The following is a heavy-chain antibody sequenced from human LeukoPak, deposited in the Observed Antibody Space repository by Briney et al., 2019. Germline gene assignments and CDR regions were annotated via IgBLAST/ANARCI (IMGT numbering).Heavy chain of an antibody. D-gene: IGHD2-2*01. CDR2: IIPILGTP. J-gene: IGHJ2*01. CDR1: RGTFSSSA. CDR3: ARRWGPLCSSASCYWRDWYFDL. Sequence: ASVKVSCKASRGTFSSSAISWVRQAPGQGLEWMGGIIPILGTPNYAQKFQGRVTITADESTSTAYMELSSLRSEDTAVYYCARRWGPLCSSASCYWRDWYFDLWGRGTLVTVSS. V-gene: IGHV1-69*13.